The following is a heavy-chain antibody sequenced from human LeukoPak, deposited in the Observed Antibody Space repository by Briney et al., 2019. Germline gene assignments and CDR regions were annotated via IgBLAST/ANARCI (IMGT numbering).Heavy chain of an antibody. CDR2: IKGDGIST. Sequence: SGGSLRLSCAASGFTFSSYWMHWVRQAPGKGLVWVARIKGDGISTIYADPVKGRFTISRDNAKNTVNLQMNSVRAEDTAVYYCATGYNNAYEHWGHGNLVTVSS. J-gene: IGHJ4*01. CDR3: ATGYNNAYEH. CDR1: GFTFSSYW. V-gene: IGHV3-74*01. D-gene: IGHD5-18*01.